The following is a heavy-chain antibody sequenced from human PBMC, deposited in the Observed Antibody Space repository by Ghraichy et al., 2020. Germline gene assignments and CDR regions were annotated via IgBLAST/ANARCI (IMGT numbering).Heavy chain of an antibody. V-gene: IGHV3-23*01. CDR1: GFTFSSYA. CDR3: AKVLGGGYSSGWYPSCLDY. D-gene: IGHD6-19*01. J-gene: IGHJ4*02. CDR2: ISGSGGST. Sequence: GGSLRLSCAASGFTFSSYAMSWVRQAPGKGLEWVSAISGSGGSTYYADSVKGRFTISRDNSKNTLYLQMNSLRAEDTAVYYCAKVLGGGYSSGWYPSCLDYWGQGTLVTVSS.